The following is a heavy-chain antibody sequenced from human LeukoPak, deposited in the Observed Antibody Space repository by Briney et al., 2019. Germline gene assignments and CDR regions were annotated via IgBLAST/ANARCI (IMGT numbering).Heavy chain of an antibody. CDR3: ARDNRDWAFDY. CDR2: INDKGVDK. V-gene: IGHV3-30*04. D-gene: IGHD2-21*02. CDR1: GFTLSSYA. J-gene: IGHJ4*02. Sequence: GGSLRLSCAASGFTLSSYAMSWVRQAPGKGLEWVAFINDKGVDKNYADSVKGRFTISRDNSKNTLVLQMNSLRSEDTAVYFCARDNRDWAFDYWGQGTLVTVSS.